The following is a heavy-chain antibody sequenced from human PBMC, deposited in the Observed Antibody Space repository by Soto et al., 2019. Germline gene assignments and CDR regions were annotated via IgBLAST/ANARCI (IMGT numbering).Heavy chain of an antibody. Sequence: QVQLQESGPGLVKPSETLSLTCTVSGGSISSYYWSWIRQPPGKGLEWIGYIYYSGSTNYNPSLKSRVTISVDTYKNQFSLKLSSVTAADTAVYYCARGGVGATPDYFDYWGQGTLVTVSS. CDR2: IYYSGST. D-gene: IGHD1-26*01. V-gene: IGHV4-59*01. CDR1: GGSISSYY. CDR3: ARGGVGATPDYFDY. J-gene: IGHJ4*02.